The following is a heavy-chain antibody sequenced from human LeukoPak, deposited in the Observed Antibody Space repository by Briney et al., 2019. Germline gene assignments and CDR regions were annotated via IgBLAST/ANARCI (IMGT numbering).Heavy chain of an antibody. J-gene: IGHJ4*02. CDR3: ARGYCSRTSCEDFDY. CDR1: GFTLSSYA. D-gene: IGHD2-2*01. V-gene: IGHV3-21*01. Sequence: GGSLRLSCAASGFTLSSYAMNWVRQAPGKGLEWVSSISASSSFIYYADSLKGRFTISRDNAKNSLYLQMNSLRAEDTAVFYCARGYCSRTSCEDFDYWGQGTLVTVSS. CDR2: ISASSSFI.